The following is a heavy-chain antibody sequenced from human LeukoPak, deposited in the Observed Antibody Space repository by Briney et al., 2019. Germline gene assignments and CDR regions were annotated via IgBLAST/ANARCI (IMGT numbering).Heavy chain of an antibody. V-gene: IGHV4-59*08. CDR2: IYYTGST. Sequence: PSETPSLTCSVSGGSISSLYWSWIRQPPGKGLEWIGYIYYTGSTNYNPSLKSRVTMFVDMSKNQFSLRLSSVTAADTAVYYCARHRAYSSSSPFDYWGQETLVTVSS. CDR3: ARHRAYSSSSPFDY. CDR1: GGSISSLY. J-gene: IGHJ4*02. D-gene: IGHD6-6*01.